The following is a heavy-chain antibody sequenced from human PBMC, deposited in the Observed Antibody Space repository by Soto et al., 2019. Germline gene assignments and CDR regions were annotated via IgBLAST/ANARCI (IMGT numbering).Heavy chain of an antibody. D-gene: IGHD3-22*01. CDR2: MYHSGST. V-gene: IGHV4-30-2*01. CDR3: ARGIFILDFEYYDSSAYRDAFGL. J-gene: IGHJ3*01. CDR1: GGSISSGYS. Sequence: PSETLSLTCTVSGGSISSGYSWSWIRQPPGKGLEWIGYMYHSGSTTYNPSLQSRVSISVDRSKNQLFLKLSSVTAADTAVYYCARGIFILDFEYYDSSAYRDAFGLWGQGKMVTV.